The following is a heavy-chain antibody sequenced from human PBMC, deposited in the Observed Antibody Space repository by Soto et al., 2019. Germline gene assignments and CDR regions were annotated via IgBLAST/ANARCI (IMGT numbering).Heavy chain of an antibody. CDR3: ARRHHCSSTSRVCSYFDY. J-gene: IGHJ4*02. D-gene: IGHD2-2*01. CDR2: IYYSGST. CDR1: GGSISSYY. V-gene: IGHV4-59*08. Sequence: QSQTLSLTCTVSGGSISSYYWSWIRQPPGKGLEWIGYIYYSGSTNYNPSLKSRVTISVDTSKNQFSLKLSSVTAADTAVYYCARRHHCSSTSRVCSYFDYWGQGTLVTVSS.